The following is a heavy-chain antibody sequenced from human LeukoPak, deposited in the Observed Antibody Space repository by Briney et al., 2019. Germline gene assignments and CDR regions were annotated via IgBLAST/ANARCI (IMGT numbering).Heavy chain of an antibody. J-gene: IGHJ6*02. V-gene: IGHV1-18*01. CDR2: ISAYNGNT. CDR1: GYTFTSYG. Sequence: GASVKVSCKASGYTFTSYGISWVRQAPGQGLEWMGWISAYNGNTNYAQKLQGRVTMTTDTSTSTAYMELRSLRSDDTAVYYCARDPGIGYDSSGYYYTHYYYGMDVWGQGTTVTVSS. CDR3: ARDPGIGYDSSGYYYTHYYYGMDV. D-gene: IGHD3-22*01.